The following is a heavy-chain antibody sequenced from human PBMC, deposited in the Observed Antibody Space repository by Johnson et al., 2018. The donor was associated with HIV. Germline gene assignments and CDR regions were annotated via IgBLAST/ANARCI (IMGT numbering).Heavy chain of an antibody. J-gene: IGHJ3*02. D-gene: IGHD5-18*01. V-gene: IGHV3-30*02. CDR1: GFTFSSYG. CDR2: IRYDGSNK. CDR3: ARERGPWKHLWLRDAFDI. Sequence: VQLVESGGGVVQPGGSLRLSCIGSGFTFSSYGMHWVRQAPGKGLEWVAFIRYDGSNKYYADSLKGRFTISRDNSKNTLYLQMNSLRAEDTAVYYCARERGPWKHLWLRDAFDIWGQGTMVTVSS.